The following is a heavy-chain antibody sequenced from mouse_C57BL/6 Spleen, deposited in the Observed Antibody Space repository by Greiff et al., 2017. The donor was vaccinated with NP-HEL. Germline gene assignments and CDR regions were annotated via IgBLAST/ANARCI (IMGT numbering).Heavy chain of an antibody. CDR2: LYPGDGDT. Sequence: VKLQESGPELVKPGASVKISCKASGYAFSSSWMNWVKQRPGKGLEWIGRLYPGDGDTNYNGKFKGKATLTADKSSSTAYMQLSSLTSEDSAVYFCARENYVSSPYWYFDVWGTGTTVTVSS. D-gene: IGHD1-1*01. J-gene: IGHJ1*03. V-gene: IGHV1-82*01. CDR1: GYAFSSSW. CDR3: ARENYVSSPYWYFDV.